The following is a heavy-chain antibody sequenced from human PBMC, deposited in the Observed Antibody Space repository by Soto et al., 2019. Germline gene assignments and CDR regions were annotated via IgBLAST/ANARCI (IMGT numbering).Heavy chain of an antibody. J-gene: IGHJ5*02. CDR3: ARGRTITIFGVVISTNWFDP. D-gene: IGHD3-3*01. V-gene: IGHV4-39*07. Sequence: PSETLSLTCTVSGGSISSSSYYWGWIRQPPGKGLEWIGSIYYSGSTYYNPSLKSRVTISVDTSKNQFSLKLSSVTAADTAVYYCARGRTITIFGVVISTNWFDPWGHGTLVTVSS. CDR2: IYYSGST. CDR1: GGSISSSSYY.